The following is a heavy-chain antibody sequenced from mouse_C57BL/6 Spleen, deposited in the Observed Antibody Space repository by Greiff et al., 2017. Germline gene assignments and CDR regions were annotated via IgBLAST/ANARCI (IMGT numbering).Heavy chain of an antibody. CDR2: IYPRSGNT. Sequence: QVQLQQSGAELARPGASVKLSCKASGYTFTSYGISWVKQRTGQGLEWIGEIYPRSGNTYYNEKFKGKATLTADKSSSTAYMELRSLTSEDSAVYFCARKANWDDYYDCWGQGTTLTVSS. CDR3: ARKANWDDYYDC. V-gene: IGHV1-81*01. D-gene: IGHD4-1*01. CDR1: GYTFTSYG. J-gene: IGHJ2*01.